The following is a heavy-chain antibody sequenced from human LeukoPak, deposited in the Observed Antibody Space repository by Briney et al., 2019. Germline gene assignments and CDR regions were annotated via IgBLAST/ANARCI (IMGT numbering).Heavy chain of an antibody. Sequence: GGSLRLSSAASGFTASSTSIIWVRQAPGKGLECVSYIRGDTSTEYAEYVRGRFTISRDDAKNTVYLQMNSLRVEDTSVYYCAIRRGGYGDGDFDYWGQGTLFTVSS. CDR2: IRGDTST. V-gene: IGHV3-66*04. CDR3: AIRRGGYGDGDFDY. D-gene: IGHD4-17*01. CDR1: GFTASSTS. J-gene: IGHJ4*02.